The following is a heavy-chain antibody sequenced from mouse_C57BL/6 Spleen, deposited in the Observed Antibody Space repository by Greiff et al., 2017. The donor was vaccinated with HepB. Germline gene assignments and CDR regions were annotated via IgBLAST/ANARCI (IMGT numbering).Heavy chain of an antibody. CDR3: ARLDLADY. CDR2: ISSGGSYT. J-gene: IGHJ2*01. Sequence: DVQLVESGGDLVKPGGSLKLSCAASGFTFSSYGMSWVRQTPDKRLEWVATISSGGSYTYYPDSVKGRFTISRDNAKNTLYLQMSSLKSEDTAMYYCARLDLADYWGQGTTLTVSS. V-gene: IGHV5-6*01. D-gene: IGHD6-1*01. CDR1: GFTFSSYG.